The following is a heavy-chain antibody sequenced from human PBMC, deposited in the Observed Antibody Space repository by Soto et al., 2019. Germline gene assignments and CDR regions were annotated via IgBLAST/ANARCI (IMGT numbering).Heavy chain of an antibody. J-gene: IGHJ3*01. V-gene: IGHV1-18*01. Sequence: QVQLVQSGAELKKPGASVKVSCKASGYPFTIYGVTWVRQAPGQGLEWMGRIVAYNGNTNYAQKFQGRVTMTTETSTTTAYMELRGLRSDDTAVYYCARSGIRVAGYDAFDLWGQGTVVTVSS. CDR1: GYPFTIYG. D-gene: IGHD6-19*01. CDR3: ARSGIRVAGYDAFDL. CDR2: IVAYNGNT.